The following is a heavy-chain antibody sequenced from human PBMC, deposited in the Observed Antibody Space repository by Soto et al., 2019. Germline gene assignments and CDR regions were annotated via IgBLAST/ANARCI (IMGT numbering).Heavy chain of an antibody. CDR2: IYYSGST. CDR3: AAADYYDSSGYHDAFDI. V-gene: IGHV4-31*03. Sequence: LTCTVSGGSISSGGYYWSWIRQHPGKGLEWIGYIYYSGSTYYNPSLKSRVTISVDTSKNQFSLKLSSVTAADTAVYYCAAADYYDSSGYHDAFDIWGQGTMVTVSS. D-gene: IGHD3-22*01. J-gene: IGHJ3*02. CDR1: GGSISSGGYY.